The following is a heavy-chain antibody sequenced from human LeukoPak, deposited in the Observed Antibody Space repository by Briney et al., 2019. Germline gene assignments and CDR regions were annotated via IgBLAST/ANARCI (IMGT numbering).Heavy chain of an antibody. D-gene: IGHD6-13*01. CDR3: ASEYSSSWYYFDY. CDR1: GGSISSGDYY. CDR2: IYYSGST. Sequence: SETLSLTCTVSGGSISSGDYYWSWIRQPPGKGLEWIGYIYYSGSTYYNPSLKSRVTISVDTSKTQFSLKLSSVTAADTAVYYCASEYSSSWYYFDYWGQGTLVTVSS. V-gene: IGHV4-30-4*08. J-gene: IGHJ4*02.